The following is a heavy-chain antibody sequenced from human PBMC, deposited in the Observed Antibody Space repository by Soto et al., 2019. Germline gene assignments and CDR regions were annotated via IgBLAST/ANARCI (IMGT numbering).Heavy chain of an antibody. V-gene: IGHV1-69*12. J-gene: IGHJ6*02. CDR1: GGTFSSYA. CDR3: ARDRSEYVLTYYYYGMDV. Sequence: QVQLVQSGAEVKKPGSSVKVSCKASGGTFSSYAISWVRQAPGQGLEWMGGIIPIFGTANYAQKFQGRVTITADESTSTAYMELSSLRSEDTAVYYCARDRSEYVLTYYYYGMDVWGQGTTVTVSS. D-gene: IGHD3-16*01. CDR2: IIPIFGTA.